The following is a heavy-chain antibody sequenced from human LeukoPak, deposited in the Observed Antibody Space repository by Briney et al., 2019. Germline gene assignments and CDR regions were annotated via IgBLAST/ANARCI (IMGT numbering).Heavy chain of an antibody. Sequence: PVKVSCKASGGTFSSYAISWVRQAPGQGLEWMGGITPIFGTANYAQKFQGRVTITTDESTSTAYTELSSLRSEDTAVYYCARAGYYYDSSGYYRFDYWGQGTLVTVSS. D-gene: IGHD3-22*01. CDR2: ITPIFGTA. CDR1: GGTFSSYA. J-gene: IGHJ4*02. CDR3: ARAGYYYDSSGYYRFDY. V-gene: IGHV1-69*05.